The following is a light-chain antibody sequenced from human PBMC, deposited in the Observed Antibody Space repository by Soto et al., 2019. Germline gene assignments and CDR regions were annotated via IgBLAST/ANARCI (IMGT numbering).Light chain of an antibody. CDR2: AAS. V-gene: IGKV1-39*01. CDR1: QSISSY. Sequence: DIHMTQSPSSLYASVGDRVTITCRASQSISSYLNWYQQKPGKAPKLLIYAASSLQSGVPSRFSGSGSGTDFTLTISSLQPEDFATYYCQQSYSTPRTFGQGTKVDIK. J-gene: IGKJ1*01. CDR3: QQSYSTPRT.